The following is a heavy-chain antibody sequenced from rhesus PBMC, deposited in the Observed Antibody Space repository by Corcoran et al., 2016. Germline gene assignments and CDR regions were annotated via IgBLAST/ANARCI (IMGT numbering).Heavy chain of an antibody. J-gene: IGHJ4*01. CDR2: MYGSVGRT. V-gene: IGHV4-160*01. CDR1: GGSISSNY. D-gene: IGHD3-34*01. CDR3: ASSGWGDYYFDY. Sequence: QVQLQESGPGLVKPSETLSLTCAASGGSISSNYWSWIRQAPGKGLELSGRMYGSVGRTAYNPALKSRVTISTDTSKNQFSLKLSSVTAADTAVYYCASSGWGDYYFDYWGQGVLVTVSS.